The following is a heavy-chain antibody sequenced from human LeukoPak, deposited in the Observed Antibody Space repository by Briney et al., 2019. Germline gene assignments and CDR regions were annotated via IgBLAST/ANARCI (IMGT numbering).Heavy chain of an antibody. CDR1: GFTFGDYA. CDR2: IRSKAYGGTT. Sequence: GRSLRLSCTASGFTFGDYAMSWVRQAPGKGLEWVGFIRSKAYGGTTEYAASVKGRSTISRDDSKSIAYLQMNSLKTEDTAVYYCTRSGDFDWLFHFDYWGQGTLVTVSS. D-gene: IGHD3-9*01. J-gene: IGHJ4*02. V-gene: IGHV3-49*04. CDR3: TRSGDFDWLFHFDY.